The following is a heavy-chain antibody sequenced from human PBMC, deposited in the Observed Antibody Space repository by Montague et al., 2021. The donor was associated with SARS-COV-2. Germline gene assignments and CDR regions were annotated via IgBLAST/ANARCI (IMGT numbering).Heavy chain of an antibody. D-gene: IGHD3-10*01. J-gene: IGHJ6*02. Sequence: SETLSLTCAVYGGSFSGYYWSWIRQPPGKGLEWIGEINLSGSTNYNPSLKRRVTISVDTSKNQFSLKLSSVTAADTAVYYCARVRYYGSGTSLGMDVWGQGTTVTVSS. CDR1: GGSFSGYY. CDR2: INLSGST. V-gene: IGHV4-34*01. CDR3: ARVRYYGSGTSLGMDV.